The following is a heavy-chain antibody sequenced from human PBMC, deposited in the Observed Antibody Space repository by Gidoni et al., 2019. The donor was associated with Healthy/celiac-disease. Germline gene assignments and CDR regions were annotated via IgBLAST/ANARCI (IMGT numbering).Heavy chain of an antibody. V-gene: IGHV3-33*01. CDR2: IWYDGSNK. D-gene: IGHD2-15*01. Sequence: QVQLVESGGGVVKPGRSLRLSCSASGFTFSSYGMHWVRQAPGKGLEWVAVIWYDGSNKYYADSVKGRFTISRDNSKNTLYLQMNSLRAEDTAVYYCARDGRGYYFDYWGQGTLVTVSS. CDR1: GFTFSSYG. J-gene: IGHJ4*02. CDR3: ARDGRGYYFDY.